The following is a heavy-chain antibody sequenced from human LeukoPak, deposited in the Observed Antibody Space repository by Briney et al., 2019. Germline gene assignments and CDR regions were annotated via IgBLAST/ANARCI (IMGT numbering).Heavy chain of an antibody. CDR2: IGTAGDT. D-gene: IGHD6-19*01. CDR1: GFTFSSYD. J-gene: IGHJ5*02. CDR3: AKDLYGSDWYNYFDP. Sequence: GGSLRLSCAASGFTFSSYDMHWVRQATGKGLEWVSAIGTAGDTYYPGSVKGRFTISRENAKNSLYLQMNSLRAGDTAVYYCAKDLYGSDWYNYFDPWGQGALVTVSS. V-gene: IGHV3-13*01.